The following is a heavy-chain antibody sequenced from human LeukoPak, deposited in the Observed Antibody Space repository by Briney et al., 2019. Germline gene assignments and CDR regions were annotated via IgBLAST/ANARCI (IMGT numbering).Heavy chain of an antibody. J-gene: IGHJ4*02. CDR3: ARDIYYDILTGSSGD. V-gene: IGHV3-21*01. CDR1: GFTFSTYA. Sequence: PGGSLRLSCAASGFTFSTYAIHWVRQAPGKGLEWVSSISSSSTYIYYADSVKGRFTISRDNAKNSLYLQMNSLRAEDTAVYYCARDIYYDILTGSSGDWGQGTLVTVSS. CDR2: ISSSSTYI. D-gene: IGHD3-9*01.